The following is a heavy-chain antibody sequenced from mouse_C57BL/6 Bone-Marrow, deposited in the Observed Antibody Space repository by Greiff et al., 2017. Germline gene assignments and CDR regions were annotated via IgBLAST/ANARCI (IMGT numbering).Heavy chain of an antibody. J-gene: IGHJ4*01. V-gene: IGHV1-64*01. CDR2: IHPNSGST. CDR1: GYTFTSYW. CDR3: ARGVLRVAMDY. Sequence: VQLQQPGAELVKPGASVKLSCKASGYTFTSYWMHWVKQRPGQGLEWIGMIHPNSGSTNYNEKFKSKATLTVDKSSSTAYMQLSSLTSEYSAVYYCARGVLRVAMDYWGQGTSVTVSS. D-gene: IGHD1-1*01.